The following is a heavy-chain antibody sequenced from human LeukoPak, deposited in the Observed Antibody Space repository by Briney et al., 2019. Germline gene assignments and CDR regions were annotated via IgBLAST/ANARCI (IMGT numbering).Heavy chain of an antibody. CDR2: IYYSGST. J-gene: IGHJ4*02. Sequence: SETLSLTCTVSGGSISSGGYYWSWIRQHPGKGLEWIGHIYYSGSTHYNPSLKSRVTISVDTSKNQLTLKVSSVTAADTAVYYWARAMSMDTNARTEEDHFVYWGQGTLVTVSS. CDR1: GGSISSGGYY. D-gene: IGHD5-18*01. V-gene: IGHV4-31*03. CDR3: ARAMSMDTNARTEEDHFVY.